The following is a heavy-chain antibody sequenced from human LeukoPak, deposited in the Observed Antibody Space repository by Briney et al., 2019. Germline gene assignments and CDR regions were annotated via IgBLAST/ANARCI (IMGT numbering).Heavy chain of an antibody. CDR3: ARDFRRYALDY. V-gene: IGHV3-30*03. Sequence: PGGSLRLSCAASGFTFSSYGMHWVRQAPGKGLEWVAVISYDGSNKYYADSVKGRFTISRDNSKNTLYLQMNSLRAEDTAVYYCARDFRRYALDYWGQGTLVTVSS. CDR2: ISYDGSNK. CDR1: GFTFSSYG. J-gene: IGHJ4*02. D-gene: IGHD3-16*01.